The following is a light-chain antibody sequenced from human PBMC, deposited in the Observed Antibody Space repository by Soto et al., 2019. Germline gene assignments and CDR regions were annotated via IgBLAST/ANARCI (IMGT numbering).Light chain of an antibody. CDR3: QQSYTTPRT. Sequence: DIQMTQSPSSLSASVGDRVTITCRASQYISTYLNWYRQKSGKAPEVLIYSASTLQSGVPSRFSGRGSGTEFTLTIIGLQSEDFATYYCQQSYTTPRTFGAGTKVEIK. CDR1: QYISTY. CDR2: SAS. J-gene: IGKJ1*01. V-gene: IGKV1-39*01.